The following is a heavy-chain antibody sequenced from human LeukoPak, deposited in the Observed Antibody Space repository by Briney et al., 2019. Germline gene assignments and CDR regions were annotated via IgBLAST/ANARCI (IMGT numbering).Heavy chain of an antibody. CDR3: ARERAGYGSGSAFDY. CDR1: GFTVSSNY. D-gene: IGHD3-10*01. CDR2: IYSGGST. Sequence: GGSLRLSCAASGFTVSSNYMSWVRQAPGKGLEWVSVIYSGGSTYYADSVKGRFTISRDNSKNTLYLQMNSLRARDTAVYYCARERAGYGSGSAFDYWGQGTLVTVFS. V-gene: IGHV3-66*01. J-gene: IGHJ4*02.